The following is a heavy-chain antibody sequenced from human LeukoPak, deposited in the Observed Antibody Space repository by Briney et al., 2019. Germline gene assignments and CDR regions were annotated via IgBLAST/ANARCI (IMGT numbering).Heavy chain of an antibody. J-gene: IGHJ4*02. D-gene: IGHD2-21*01. Sequence: TGGSLRLSCAAAGFTFSSYWMHWVRQVPGKGLQWVARIDSDGRSRTSPSYAESVKGRFTISRDNAQSTLYLQMNSLRAEDTAVYYCVRDVWGDRDSFFDSWGQGTPVTVSS. CDR3: VRDVWGDRDSFFDS. V-gene: IGHV3-74*01. CDR1: GFTFSSYW. CDR2: IDSDGRSRTSP.